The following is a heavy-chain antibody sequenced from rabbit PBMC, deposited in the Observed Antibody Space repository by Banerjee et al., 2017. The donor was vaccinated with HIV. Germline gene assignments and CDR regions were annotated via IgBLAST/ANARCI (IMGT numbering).Heavy chain of an antibody. Sequence: QSLEESGGDLVKPGASLTLTCTASGFSLSSAYDMCWVRQAPGKGLEWIGCINTGSGRTYYASWAKGRFTISKTSSTTVTLQMTSLTAADTATYFCAREYAGYPYATRLDLWGPGTLVTVS. CDR3: AREYAGYPYATRLDL. CDR2: INTGSGRT. V-gene: IGHV1S40*01. J-gene: IGHJ3*01. D-gene: IGHD6-1*01. CDR1: GFSLSSAYD.